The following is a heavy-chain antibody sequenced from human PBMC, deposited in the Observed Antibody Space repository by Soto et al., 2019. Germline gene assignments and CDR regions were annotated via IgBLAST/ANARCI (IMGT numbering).Heavy chain of an antibody. CDR2: IIPIFGTA. D-gene: IGHD2-8*01. Sequence: SVKVSCKASGGTFSSYAISWVRQAPGQGLERMGGIIPIFGTANYAQKFQGRVTITADESTSTAYMELSSLRSEDTAVYYCARNAHCTNGVCLVLPDYYYYGMDVWGQGTTVTVSS. CDR1: GGTFSSYA. V-gene: IGHV1-69*13. CDR3: ARNAHCTNGVCLVLPDYYYYGMDV. J-gene: IGHJ6*02.